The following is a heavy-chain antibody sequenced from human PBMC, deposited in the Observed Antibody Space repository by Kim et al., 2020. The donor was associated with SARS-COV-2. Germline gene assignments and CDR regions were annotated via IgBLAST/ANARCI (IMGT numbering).Heavy chain of an antibody. J-gene: IGHJ6*02. Sequence: GGSLRLSCAASGFTFSSYAMSWVHQAPGKGLEWVSAISGSGGSTYYADSVKGRFTISRDNSKNTLYLQMNSLRAEDTAVYYCAKLREDCRSWYVDYYYDMAVWGQGTTVTVSS. CDR2: ISGSGGST. CDR1: GFTFSSYA. D-gene: IGHD6-13*01. CDR3: AKLREDCRSWYVDYYYDMAV. V-gene: IGHV3-23*01.